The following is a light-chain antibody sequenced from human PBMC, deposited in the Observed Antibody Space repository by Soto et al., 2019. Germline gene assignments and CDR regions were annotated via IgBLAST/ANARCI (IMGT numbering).Light chain of an antibody. CDR3: HQNGGSPDT. V-gene: IGKV3-20*01. CDR2: RAS. J-gene: IGKJ1*01. CDR1: QTVNNNY. Sequence: EIVLTQSPDTLSLSPGERATLSRRASQTVNNNYVARYQQKPGQAPRLLSFRASNKATGIPDRFSGSGSGTEFILNISGLETEDSGSYHWHQNGGSPDTFGQGTKVEIK.